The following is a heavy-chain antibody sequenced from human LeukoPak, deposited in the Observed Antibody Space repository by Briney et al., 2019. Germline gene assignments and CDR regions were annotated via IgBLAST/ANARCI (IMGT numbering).Heavy chain of an antibody. CDR3: ARLSYGSGSHYNFYFDF. Sequence: SGTLSLTCTVSGGSITNYYWTWIRQPAGKGLEWIGRIYSSGTTTYNPSLKSRVDMSVDTSKNQFSLNLSSVTAADTAVYYCARLSYGSGSHYNFYFDFWGQGTLVTVSA. CDR1: GGSITNYY. CDR2: IYSSGTT. V-gene: IGHV4-4*07. D-gene: IGHD3-10*01. J-gene: IGHJ4*02.